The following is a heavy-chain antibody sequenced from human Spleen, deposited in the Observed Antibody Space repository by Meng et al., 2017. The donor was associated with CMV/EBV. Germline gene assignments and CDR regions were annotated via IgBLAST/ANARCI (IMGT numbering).Heavy chain of an antibody. CDR3: ARVSSSGWELLDFDH. D-gene: IGHD6-19*01. J-gene: IGHJ4*02. V-gene: IGHV1-46*01. CDR2: INPSGGAK. Sequence: ASVKVPCKASGYTFTGYYMHWVRQVPGQGLERMGVINPSGGAKRYAQKFQGRVTITRDTSTNTVYMELSSLRSEDTAVYYCARVSSSGWELLDFDHWGQGTQVTVSS. CDR1: GYTFTGYY.